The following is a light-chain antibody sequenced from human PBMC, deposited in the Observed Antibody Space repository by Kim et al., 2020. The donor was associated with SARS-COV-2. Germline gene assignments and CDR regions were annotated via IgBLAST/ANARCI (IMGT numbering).Light chain of an antibody. CDR2: GAS. J-gene: IGKJ2*01. CDR1: QSISTY. V-gene: IGKV1-39*01. CDR3: QQSYSTPYT. Sequence: DIQMTQSPSSLSASVGDRVTITCRASQSISTYLTWYQQNPGNAPKLLIYGASSLQSGVTSRFSGSRSGTDFTLTISSLQPEDSATYYCQQSYSTPYTFGQGTKLEI.